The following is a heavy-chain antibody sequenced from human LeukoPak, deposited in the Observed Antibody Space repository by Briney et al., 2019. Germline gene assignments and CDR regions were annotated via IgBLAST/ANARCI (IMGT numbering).Heavy chain of an antibody. CDR3: ARGDYYGSGSYFAFDI. CDR2: IYHSGST. CDR1: GGSISSYY. D-gene: IGHD3-10*01. V-gene: IGHV4-59*12. J-gene: IGHJ3*02. Sequence: SETLSLTCTVSGGSISSYYWSWIRQPPGKGLEWIGYIYHSGSTYYDPSLKSRVTISVDRSKNQFSLKLSSVTAADTAVYYCARGDYYGSGSYFAFDIWGQGTMVTVSS.